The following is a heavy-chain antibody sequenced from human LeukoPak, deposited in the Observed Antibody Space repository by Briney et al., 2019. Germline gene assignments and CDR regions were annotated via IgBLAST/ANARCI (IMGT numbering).Heavy chain of an antibody. Sequence: GGSLRLSCAASGFTFSSTGMHWVRQAPGKGLEWVAVIWYDGSNKYYADSVKGRFTISRDNSKNTLYLQVNSLRAEDTAVYYYATEGGSLEKINYWGQGTLVTVSS. V-gene: IGHV3-33*01. D-gene: IGHD5-24*01. J-gene: IGHJ4*02. CDR1: GFTFSSTG. CDR2: IWYDGSNK. CDR3: ATEGGSLEKINY.